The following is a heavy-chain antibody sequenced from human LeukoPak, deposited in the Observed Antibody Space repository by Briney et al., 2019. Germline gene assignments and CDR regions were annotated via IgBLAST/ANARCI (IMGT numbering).Heavy chain of an antibody. J-gene: IGHJ4*02. CDR3: ARGGRNEYSSSSDLFDY. CDR2: IYTSGST. D-gene: IGHD6-6*01. CDR1: GGSISSYY. V-gene: IGHV4-4*07. Sequence: SETLSLTCTVSGGSISSYYWSWIRQPAGKGLEWIGRIYTSGSTNYNPSPKSRVTMSVDTSKNQFSLKPSSVTAADTAVYYCARGGRNEYSSSSDLFDYWGQGTLVTVSS.